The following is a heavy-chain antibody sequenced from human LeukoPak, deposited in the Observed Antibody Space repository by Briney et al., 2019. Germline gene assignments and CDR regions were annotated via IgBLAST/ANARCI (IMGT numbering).Heavy chain of an antibody. CDR2: INHSGST. V-gene: IGHV4-34*01. D-gene: IGHD6-6*01. Sequence: SETLSLTCAVYGGSFSGYYWSWIRQSPGKGLEWIGEINHSGSTSYNPSLKSRVTMSVDTSKNQFSLKLSSVTAADTAVYYCASSKYSSSSSDYWGQGTLVTVSS. CDR3: ASSKYSSSSSDY. J-gene: IGHJ4*02. CDR1: GGSFSGYY.